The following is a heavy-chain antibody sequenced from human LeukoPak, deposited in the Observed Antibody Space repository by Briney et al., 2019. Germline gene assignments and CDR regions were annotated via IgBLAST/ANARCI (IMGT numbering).Heavy chain of an antibody. Sequence: PGGSLRLSCAASGFTFSSSSMSWVRHAPGKGLEWVSVISGSGGSTDYADSVKGRFTISRDNSKNTLYLQMNSLRAEDTAVYYCAKGSGWYVWGQGTLVTVSS. CDR3: AKGSGWYV. J-gene: IGHJ4*02. CDR1: GFTFSSSS. D-gene: IGHD6-19*01. V-gene: IGHV3-23*01. CDR2: ISGSGGST.